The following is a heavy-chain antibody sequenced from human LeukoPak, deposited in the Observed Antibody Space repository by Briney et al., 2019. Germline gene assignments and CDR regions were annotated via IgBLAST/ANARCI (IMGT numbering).Heavy chain of an antibody. D-gene: IGHD5-24*01. V-gene: IGHV1-18*01. J-gene: IGHJ5*02. CDR2: ISAYNGNT. CDR3: AAVEMATSNWFDP. Sequence: ASVKVSCKASGYTFTSYGISWVRQAPGQGLEWMGWISAYNGNTNYAQKFQGRVTMTRDTSISTAYMELSRLRSDDTAVYYCAAVEMATSNWFDPWGQGTLVTVSS. CDR1: GYTFTSYG.